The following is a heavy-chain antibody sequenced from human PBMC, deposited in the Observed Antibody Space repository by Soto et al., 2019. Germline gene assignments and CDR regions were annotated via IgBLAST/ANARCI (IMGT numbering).Heavy chain of an antibody. D-gene: IGHD2-2*01. CDR2: TYWDNDK. CDR3: AHIGVSRWFDF. CDR1: GFSLSTRGVG. V-gene: IGHV2-5*02. J-gene: IGHJ4*02. Sequence: QITLKESSPPLVKPTQTLTLTCTFSGFSLSTRGVGVGWIRQPPRKALEWLALTYWDNDKRYSPSLKTRLTITKDIGKTQVVLTMTNMDPIDTATYACAHIGVSRWFDFWGQGTLVTVSS.